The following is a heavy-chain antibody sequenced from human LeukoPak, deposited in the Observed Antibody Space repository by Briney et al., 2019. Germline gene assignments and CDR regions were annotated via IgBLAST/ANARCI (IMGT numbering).Heavy chain of an antibody. V-gene: IGHV3-33*01. CDR3: ERDFTHIRSVRYFHH. CDR2: IWFVGGKI. J-gene: IGHJ4*02. CDR1: GFPFSSYV. Sequence: GRSLSLFCAPSGFPFSSYVMHWPRQARGKGLECVAFIWFVGGKIYYADCVKGRFTIARDNYNNTLYMQMNSERAEDRVVYHCERDFTHIRSVRYFHHWGQGALVTVPS. D-gene: IGHD2-21*01.